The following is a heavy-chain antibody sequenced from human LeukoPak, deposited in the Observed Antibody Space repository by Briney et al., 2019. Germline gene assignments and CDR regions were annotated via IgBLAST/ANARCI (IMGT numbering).Heavy chain of an antibody. V-gene: IGHV3-21*01. CDR1: GFTFSSYS. CDR3: ARDSSSCLDY. J-gene: IGHJ4*02. Sequence: GGSLRLSCAASGFTFSSYSMNWVSHAPGKGLEWVSSISSSSYIYYADSVKGRFTISRDNAKNSLYLQMNSLRAEDTAVYYCARDSSSCLDYWGQGTLVTVSS. CDR2: ISSSSYI. D-gene: IGHD6-13*01.